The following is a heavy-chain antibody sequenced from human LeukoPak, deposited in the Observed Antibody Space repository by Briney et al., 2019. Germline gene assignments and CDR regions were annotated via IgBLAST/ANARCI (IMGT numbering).Heavy chain of an antibody. CDR2: IYYSGST. D-gene: IGHD2-2*01. J-gene: IGHJ5*02. CDR3: ARERGVVPAAYGHPRNNWFDP. Sequence: SETLSLTCTVSGGSISSYYWSWIRQPPGKGLEWIGYIYYSGSTNYNPSLKSRVTISVDTSKNQFSLKLSSVTAADTAVYYCARERGVVPAAYGHPRNNWFDPWGQGTLVIVSS. CDR1: GGSISSYY. V-gene: IGHV4-59*01.